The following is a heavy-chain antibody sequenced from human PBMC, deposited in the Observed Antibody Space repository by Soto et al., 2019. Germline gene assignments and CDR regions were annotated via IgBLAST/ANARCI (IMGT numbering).Heavy chain of an antibody. V-gene: IGHV1-46*01. CDR2: INPSSGST. Sequence: ASVKVSCKASGYTFTSYYMHWVRQAPGQGLEWMGIINPSSGSTSYAQKFQGRATMARDTSTSTVYMELSSLRFEDTAVYYCARDHRDCTNGVCYYYYYYGMDVWGQGTTVTVAS. CDR1: GYTFTSYY. D-gene: IGHD2-8*01. CDR3: ARDHRDCTNGVCYYYYYYGMDV. J-gene: IGHJ6*02.